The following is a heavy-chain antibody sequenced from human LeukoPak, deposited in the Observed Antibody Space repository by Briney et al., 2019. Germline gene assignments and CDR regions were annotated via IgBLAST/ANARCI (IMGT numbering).Heavy chain of an antibody. CDR1: GYSISGGYY. V-gene: IGHV4-38-2*02. CDR2: IYHVGNA. Sequence: PSETLSLTCAVSGYSISGGYYWGWIRQPPGKGLEWIGNIYHVGNAYYNPSLKSRVTISVDTSKNQFSLRLTSVTAADTAVYYCARDKGSYGDFDYWGQGTLVTVSS. CDR3: ARDKGSYGDFDY. J-gene: IGHJ4*02. D-gene: IGHD5-18*01.